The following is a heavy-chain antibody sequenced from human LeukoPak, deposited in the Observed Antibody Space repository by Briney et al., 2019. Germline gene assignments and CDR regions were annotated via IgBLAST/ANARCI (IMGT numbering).Heavy chain of an antibody. V-gene: IGHV3-7*03. CDR1: GFSFGSYW. CDR2: IKEDGSEI. CDR3: ARDPGRQYSSVADV. Sequence: GGSLRLSCTASGFSFGSYWMNWVRQAPGKGLEWLANIKEDGSEIYYLDSVKGRFTISRDNAKNSLYLQMDSLRAADTAVYYCARDPGRQYSSVADVWGQGTTVTVSS. J-gene: IGHJ6*02. D-gene: IGHD3-22*01.